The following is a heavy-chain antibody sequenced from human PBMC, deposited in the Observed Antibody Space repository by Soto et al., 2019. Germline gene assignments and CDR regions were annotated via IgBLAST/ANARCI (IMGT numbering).Heavy chain of an antibody. Sequence: SGPTLVNPTETLTLTCTFSGFSLTSPGMCVSWIRQPPGKALEWLALIERDDDDKYYSTSLKTRLTISKDTRKNQVVLTMAKMDPADTGTYYCARSIRGPRRFNGMDVWGQGNTVTVSS. CDR1: GFSLTSPGMC. CDR2: IERDDDDK. CDR3: ARSIRGPRRFNGMDV. J-gene: IGHJ6*02. D-gene: IGHD1-20*01. V-gene: IGHV2-70*13.